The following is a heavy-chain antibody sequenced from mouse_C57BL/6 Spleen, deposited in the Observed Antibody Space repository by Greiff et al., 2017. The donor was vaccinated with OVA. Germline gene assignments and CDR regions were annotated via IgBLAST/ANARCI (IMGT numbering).Heavy chain of an antibody. CDR1: GFTFSSYG. V-gene: IGHV5-6*01. J-gene: IGHJ3*01. CDR2: ISSGGSYT. CDR3: ARDPYYYGSSWFAY. Sequence: EVNVVESGGDLVKPGGSLKLSCAASGFTFSSYGMSWVRQTPDKRLEWVATISSGGSYTYYPDSVKGRFTISRDNAKNTLYLQMSSLKSEDTAMYYCARDPYYYGSSWFAYWGQGTLVTVSA. D-gene: IGHD1-1*01.